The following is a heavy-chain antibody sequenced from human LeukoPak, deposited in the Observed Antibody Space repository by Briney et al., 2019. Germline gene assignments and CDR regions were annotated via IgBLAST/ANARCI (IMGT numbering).Heavy chain of an antibody. CDR1: GGSISSGDYY. V-gene: IGHV4-30-4*08. J-gene: IGHJ4*02. CDR3: ARGPYDFWSGHYFDY. Sequence: SETLSLTCTVSGGSISSGDYYWSWIRQPPGKGLEWIGYIYYSGSTYYNPSLKSRVTISVDTSKNQFSLKLSSVTAADTAVYYCARGPYDFWSGHYFDYWGQGTLVTVSS. D-gene: IGHD3-3*01. CDR2: IYYSGST.